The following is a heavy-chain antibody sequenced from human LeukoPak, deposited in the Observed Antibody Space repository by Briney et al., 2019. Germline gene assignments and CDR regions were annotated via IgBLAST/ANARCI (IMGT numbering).Heavy chain of an antibody. D-gene: IGHD3-10*01. V-gene: IGHV3-21*01. CDR1: GFTFSSYS. CDR3: ARDRPYYYGSGSSYGMDV. CDR2: ISSSGYI. Sequence: GGSLRLSCAASGFTFSSYSMNWVRQAPGKGLEWVSSISSSGYIYYADSVKGRFTISRDNAKNSLYLQMNSLRAEDTAVYYCARDRPYYYGSGSSYGMDVWGQGTTVTVSS. J-gene: IGHJ6*02.